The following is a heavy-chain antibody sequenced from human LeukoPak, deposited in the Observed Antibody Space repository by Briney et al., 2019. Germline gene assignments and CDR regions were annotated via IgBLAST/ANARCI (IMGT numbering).Heavy chain of an antibody. CDR2: ISNDGGGT. V-gene: IGHV3-23*01. CDR1: GFIFNNYG. CDR3: AKGSSGYFFDL. Sequence: GGSLRLSCAASGFIFNNYGLVWVRQAPGKGLEWVSAISNDGGGTTYADFVRGRFSVSRGNSKNTLFLQMNSLGAEDTALYYCAKGSSGYFFDLWGQGTLVTVSS. J-gene: IGHJ4*02. D-gene: IGHD3-22*01.